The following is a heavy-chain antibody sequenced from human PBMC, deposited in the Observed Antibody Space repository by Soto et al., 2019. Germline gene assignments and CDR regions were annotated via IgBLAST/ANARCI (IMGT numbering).Heavy chain of an antibody. Sequence: EVQLVESGGGLVQPGRSLRLSCAASGFTFDDYSMHWVRQAPGKGLEWVSGISWNSGRVAYADSVKGRFTISRDNAKNSLYLQMNSLRAEDTALYYCAKDRRRPSGIRAPIYYYYMDVWGKGTTVTVSS. CDR3: AKDRRRPSGIRAPIYYYYMDV. J-gene: IGHJ6*03. CDR2: ISWNSGRV. CDR1: GFTFDDYS. V-gene: IGHV3-9*01. D-gene: IGHD3-10*01.